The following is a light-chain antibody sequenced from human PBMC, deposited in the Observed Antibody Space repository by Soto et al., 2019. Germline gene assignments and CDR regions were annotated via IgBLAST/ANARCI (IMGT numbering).Light chain of an antibody. CDR2: DVT. CDR3: SSYTNKDTLL. J-gene: IGLJ3*02. V-gene: IGLV2-14*03. Sequence: QSVLTQPASVSGSPGQSITISCTGTSSDVGCYDHVSWYQQHPGKAPKLIIYDVTVRPSGISRRFSGSKSDNTASLAVSGLQPEDEADYYCSSYTNKDTLLFGGGTKLTVL. CDR1: SSDVGCYDH.